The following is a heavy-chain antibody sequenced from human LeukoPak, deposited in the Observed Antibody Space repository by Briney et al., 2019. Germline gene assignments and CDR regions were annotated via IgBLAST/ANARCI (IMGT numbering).Heavy chain of an antibody. CDR2: IYYSGSS. J-gene: IGHJ6*02. Sequence: SETLSLTCTVSGGSISSRSYYWGWIRQPPGKGLEWIGNIYYSGSSYYNPSLKSRVTISVDTSKNQLSLKLTSVTAADTAVYYCARDRANYDILTGYSYGMDVWGQGTTVTVSS. D-gene: IGHD3-9*01. CDR1: GGSISSRSYY. CDR3: ARDRANYDILTGYSYGMDV. V-gene: IGHV4-39*07.